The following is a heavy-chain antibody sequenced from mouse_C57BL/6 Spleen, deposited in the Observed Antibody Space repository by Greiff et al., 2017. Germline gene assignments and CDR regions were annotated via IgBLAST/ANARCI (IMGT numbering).Heavy chain of an antibody. CDR3: ARGSYYYGSSAPFAY. D-gene: IGHD1-1*01. J-gene: IGHJ3*01. V-gene: IGHV1-22*01. CDR2: INPNNGGT. CDR1: GYTFTDYN. Sequence: EVMLVESGPELVKPGASVKMSCKASGYTFTDYNMHWVKQSHGKSLEWIGYINPNNGGTSYNQKFKGKATLTVNKSSSTAYMELRSLTSEDSAVYYCARGSYYYGSSAPFAYWGQGTLVTVSA.